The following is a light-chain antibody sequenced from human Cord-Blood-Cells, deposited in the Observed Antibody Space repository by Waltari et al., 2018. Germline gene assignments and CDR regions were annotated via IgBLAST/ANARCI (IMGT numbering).Light chain of an antibody. Sequence: QSALTPPASVSGSLGQSITSSCTRNSSDFGRYNLGYRYQQHPGKAPKLMIYEVSKRPSGVSNRFSGSKSGNTASLTIAGLQAEDESDYYCCSYAGSSTLCVCGTGTKVTVL. CDR1: SSDFGRYNL. CDR3: CSYAGSSTLCV. CDR2: EVS. V-gene: IGLV2-23*02. J-gene: IGLJ1*01.